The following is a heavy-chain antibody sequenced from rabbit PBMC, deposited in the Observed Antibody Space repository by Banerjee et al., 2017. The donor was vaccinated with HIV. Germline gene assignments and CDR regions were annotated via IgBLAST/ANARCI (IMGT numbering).Heavy chain of an antibody. CDR3: ARDLTGVIGWNFGW. CDR1: GFSFSISSY. Sequence: QSLEESGGDLVKPGASLTLTCTASGFSFSISSYMCWVRQAPGKGLEWIACIDAGDSGFTYFANWAKGRFTVSKTSSTTVTLHMTSLTAADTATYFCARDLTGVIGWNFGWWGQGTLVTVS. J-gene: IGHJ4*01. V-gene: IGHV1S40*01. D-gene: IGHD1-1*01. CDR2: IDAGDSGFT.